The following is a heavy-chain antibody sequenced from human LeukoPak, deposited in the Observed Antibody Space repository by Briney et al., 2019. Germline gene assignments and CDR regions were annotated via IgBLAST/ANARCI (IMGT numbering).Heavy chain of an antibody. CDR3: GKDLQYEGV. J-gene: IGHJ4*02. Sequence: PGGSLRLSCAASGFKFQDYGMAWARQVPGKGLEWVSSISGSSENEHYAVFARGRFRISRDNSKNIFYLQMNSLRPEDTAVYYCGKDLQYEGVWGQGALVTVSS. CDR1: GFKFQDYG. CDR2: ISGSSENE. D-gene: IGHD2-8*01. V-gene: IGHV3-23*01.